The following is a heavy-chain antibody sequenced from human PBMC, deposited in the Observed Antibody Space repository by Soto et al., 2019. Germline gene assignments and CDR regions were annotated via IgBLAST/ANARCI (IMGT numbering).Heavy chain of an antibody. CDR3: AKYQPSEFDT. D-gene: IGHD2-2*01. CDR2: ISDSGST. Sequence: SETLSLTCSVSGASIGSGDDYWTWIRQSPGKGLEWIGYISDSGSTFYNPSLRSRLTIALDTSKNHFSLKLNSVTAADTAVYYPAKYQPSEFDTWGQAIQVT. CDR1: GASIGSGDDY. J-gene: IGHJ5*02. V-gene: IGHV4-30-4*08.